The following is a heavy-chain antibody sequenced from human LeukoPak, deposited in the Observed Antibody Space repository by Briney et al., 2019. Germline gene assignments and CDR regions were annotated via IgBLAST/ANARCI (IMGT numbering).Heavy chain of an antibody. CDR1: GGSISSYY. Sequence: PSETLSLTCTVSGGSISSYYWSWIRQPPGKGLEWIGYIYYSGSTNYNPSLKSRVTISVDTSKNQFSLKLSSVTAADTAVYYCARGHYYYDSSGYLEYYYYGMDVWGQGTTVTVSS. D-gene: IGHD3-22*01. CDR3: ARGHYYYDSSGYLEYYYYGMDV. V-gene: IGHV4-59*12. CDR2: IYYSGST. J-gene: IGHJ6*02.